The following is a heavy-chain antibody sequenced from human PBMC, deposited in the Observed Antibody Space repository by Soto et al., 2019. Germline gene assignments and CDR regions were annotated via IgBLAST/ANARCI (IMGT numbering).Heavy chain of an antibody. CDR1: GLPFNSYD. Sequence: PGGSMSLSCAASGLPFNSYDMHWVRQDTGKGLEWVSAIGTAGDTYYPGSVKGRFTISRENAKNSLYLQMNSLRAGDTAVYCCARSLWFGETNYYYYGMDVWGQGTTVNVSS. V-gene: IGHV3-13*01. CDR2: IGTAGDT. CDR3: ARSLWFGETNYYYYGMDV. J-gene: IGHJ6*02. D-gene: IGHD3-10*01.